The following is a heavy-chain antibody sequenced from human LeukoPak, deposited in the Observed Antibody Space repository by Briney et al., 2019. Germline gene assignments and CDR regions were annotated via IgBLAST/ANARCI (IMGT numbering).Heavy chain of an antibody. CDR2: IQYDGSNN. D-gene: IGHD6-19*01. CDR3: AKDVVGQQWLENY. J-gene: IGHJ4*02. CDR1: GFTFCSYG. V-gene: IGHV3-30*02. Sequence: PGGSLRLSCAASGFTFCSYGVHWVRPAPGKGLEWVAFIQYDGSNNLYGDSVKGRLTISRDNSKNTLYLQMNSLRPEDTAVYYCAKDVVGQQWLENYWGEGTLVTVSS.